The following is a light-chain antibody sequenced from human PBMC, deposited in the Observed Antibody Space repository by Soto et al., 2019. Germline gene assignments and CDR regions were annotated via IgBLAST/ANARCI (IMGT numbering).Light chain of an antibody. V-gene: IGKV1-5*03. Sequence: DIQMTQSPSTLSASVGDRVTITCRASQSISSWLAWYQQKPGKAPNLLIYKASSLDTGVPARFSGSGPGTEFTLTISGLQPDDFASYYCHQYNSYSQTFGQGNKVDIK. J-gene: IGKJ1*01. CDR2: KAS. CDR1: QSISSW. CDR3: HQYNSYSQT.